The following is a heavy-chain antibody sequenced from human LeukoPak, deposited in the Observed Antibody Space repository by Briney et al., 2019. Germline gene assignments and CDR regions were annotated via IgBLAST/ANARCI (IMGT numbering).Heavy chain of an antibody. V-gene: IGHV3-21*01. Sequence: GGSLRLSCAASGFTFSSYSMNWVRQAPGKGLEWVSSISSSSSYIYYADSVKGRFTIYRDNAKNSLYLQMNSLRAEDTAVYYCAVNYDSSGYYPDAFDIWGQGTMVTVSS. D-gene: IGHD3-22*01. J-gene: IGHJ3*02. CDR3: AVNYDSSGYYPDAFDI. CDR2: ISSSSSYI. CDR1: GFTFSSYS.